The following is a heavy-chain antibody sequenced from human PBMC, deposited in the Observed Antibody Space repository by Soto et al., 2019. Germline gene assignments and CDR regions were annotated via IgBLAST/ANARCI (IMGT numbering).Heavy chain of an antibody. CDR3: ARMATSGTLNWFDP. V-gene: IGHV1-8*01. CDR2: MNPNSGKT. Sequence: ASVKVSCKASGYTFGNNDISWVRQATGQGLEWMGWMNPNSGKTGYAQKFQGRLTMTRDTSMSTAYLEVSSLRSDDTAIYYCARMATSGTLNWFDPWGQGTLVT. CDR1: GYTFGNND. J-gene: IGHJ5*02.